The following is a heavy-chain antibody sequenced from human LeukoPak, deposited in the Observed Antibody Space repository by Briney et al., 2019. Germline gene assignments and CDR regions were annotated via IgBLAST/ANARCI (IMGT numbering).Heavy chain of an antibody. Sequence: ASVKVSCKVSGVCLSATSIHWVRQAPGQWLEWMGGFDPEDGESIFAQRFQGRFSMTEDTSTDTAYMELRSLRLEDTAVYYCATADKWEPLDDWGQGTLVTVSS. V-gene: IGHV1-24*01. J-gene: IGHJ4*02. CDR3: ATADKWEPLDD. D-gene: IGHD1-26*01. CDR2: FDPEDGES. CDR1: GVCLSATS.